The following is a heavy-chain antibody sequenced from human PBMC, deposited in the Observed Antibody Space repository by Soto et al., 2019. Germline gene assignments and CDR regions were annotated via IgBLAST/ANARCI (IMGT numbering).Heavy chain of an antibody. CDR2: ISAYNGNT. Sequence: ASVKVSCKASGYTFTSYGISWVRQAPGQGLEWMGWISAYNGNTNYAQKLQGRVTMTTDTSTSTAYMELRSLRSDDTAVYYCAREMGGGARLHLGYCSGGSCYSDYWGQGTLVTVSS. CDR1: GYTFTSYG. V-gene: IGHV1-18*01. CDR3: AREMGGGARLHLGYCSGGSCYSDY. J-gene: IGHJ4*02. D-gene: IGHD2-15*01.